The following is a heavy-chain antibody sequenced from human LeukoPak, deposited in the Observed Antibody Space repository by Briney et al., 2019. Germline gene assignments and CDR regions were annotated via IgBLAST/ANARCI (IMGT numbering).Heavy chain of an antibody. CDR1: GYTFTGYY. Sequence: KXSCXASGYTFTGYYMHWVRQAPGQGVEWMGWINPKSGGTNYAQKFQGRVTMTRDTSISTAYMELSRLRSDDTAVYYCARVPDFWSGYYGGEYYFDYWGQGTLVTVSS. CDR2: INPKSGGT. D-gene: IGHD3-3*01. CDR3: ARVPDFWSGYYGGEYYFDY. V-gene: IGHV1-2*02. J-gene: IGHJ4*02.